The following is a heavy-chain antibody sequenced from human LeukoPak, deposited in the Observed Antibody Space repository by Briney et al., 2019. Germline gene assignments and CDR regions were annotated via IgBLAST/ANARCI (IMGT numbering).Heavy chain of an antibody. CDR2: INHSGST. D-gene: IGHD6-13*01. CDR3: ARSSSWPSD. V-gene: IGHV4-34*01. CDR1: GGSFSGYY. Sequence: PSETLSLTCAVYGGSFSGYYWSWIRQPPGKGLEWIGEINHSGSTNYNPSLKSRVTISVDTSKNQFSLKLSSVTAADTAVYHCARSSSWPSDWGQGTLVTVSS. J-gene: IGHJ4*02.